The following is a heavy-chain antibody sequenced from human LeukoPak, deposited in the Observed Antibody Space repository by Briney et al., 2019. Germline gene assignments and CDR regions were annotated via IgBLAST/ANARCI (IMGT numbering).Heavy chain of an antibody. D-gene: IGHD6-13*01. Sequence: GRSQRLSCAASGFTFSSYAMHWVRQAPGKGLEWVAVISYDGSNKYYADSVKGRFTISRDNSKNTLYLQMNSLRAEDTAVYYCARDIPAMYSSSWTLDYWGQGTLVTVSS. CDR2: ISYDGSNK. V-gene: IGHV3-30-3*01. CDR1: GFTFSSYA. CDR3: ARDIPAMYSSSWTLDY. J-gene: IGHJ4*02.